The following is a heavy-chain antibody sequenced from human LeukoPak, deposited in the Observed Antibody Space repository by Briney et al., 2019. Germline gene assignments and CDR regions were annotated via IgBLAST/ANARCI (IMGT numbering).Heavy chain of an antibody. CDR1: GFTFSNYG. CDR2: ITGNGDGT. Sequence: PGGSLRLSCVVSGFTFSNYGMSWVRQAPRKGLEWVSAITGNGDGTYYADSVKGRFTISRDNSKNTLYLHVNTLRVDDTAVYYCAKRSSLGGAFDYWGQGTLVTVSS. D-gene: IGHD3-16*01. CDR3: AKRSSLGGAFDY. J-gene: IGHJ4*02. V-gene: IGHV3-23*01.